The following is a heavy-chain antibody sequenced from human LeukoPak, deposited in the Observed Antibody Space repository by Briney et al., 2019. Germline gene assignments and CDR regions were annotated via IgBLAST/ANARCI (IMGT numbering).Heavy chain of an antibody. V-gene: IGHV4-61*01. CDR3: ATSPDSSGWYIY. D-gene: IGHD6-19*01. CDR1: GGSVSSGSYY. J-gene: IGHJ4*02. Sequence: SETLSLTCTVSGGSVSSGSYYWSWLRQPPGXXXXWIGYIYYXGXXXXXXXXXXRVTXSVDTSKNQFSLKLSSVTAADTAVYYCATSPDSSGWYIYWGQGTLVTVSS. CDR2: IYYXGXX.